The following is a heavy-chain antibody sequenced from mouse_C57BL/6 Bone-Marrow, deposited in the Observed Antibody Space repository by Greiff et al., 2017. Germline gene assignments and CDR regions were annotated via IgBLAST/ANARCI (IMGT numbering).Heavy chain of an antibody. CDR3: ARGASSGYPFYAMDY. J-gene: IGHJ4*01. CDR2: ISSGGSYT. D-gene: IGHD3-2*02. V-gene: IGHV5-6*02. Sequence: EVMLVESGGDLVKPGGSLKLSCAASGFTFSSYGMSWVRQTPDKRLEWVATISSGGSYTYYPDSVKGRFTISRDNAKNTLYLQMSSLKSEDTAMYYCARGASSGYPFYAMDYWGQGTSVTVSS. CDR1: GFTFSSYG.